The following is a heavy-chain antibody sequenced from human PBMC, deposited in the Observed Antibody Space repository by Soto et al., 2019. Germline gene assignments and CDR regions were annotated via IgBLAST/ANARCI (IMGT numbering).Heavy chain of an antibody. Sequence: HPGGSLRLSCSVSGFTIITYAMHWVRQAPGKGLEYVASSSSNGDSTYYADSVKGRFTISRDNSKNTLYLQMSSLRVEDTALYYCVKDRYVDYWGQGILVTVSS. D-gene: IGHD2-2*01. J-gene: IGHJ4*02. CDR2: SSSNGDST. V-gene: IGHV3-64D*06. CDR1: GFTIITYA. CDR3: VKDRYVDY.